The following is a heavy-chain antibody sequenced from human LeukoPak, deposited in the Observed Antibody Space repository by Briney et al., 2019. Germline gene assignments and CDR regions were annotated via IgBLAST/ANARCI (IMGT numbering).Heavy chain of an antibody. CDR1: GYTFTSYY. CDR2: INPSGGST. J-gene: IGHJ3*02. CDR3: ARSSITMIEKHDALDI. Sequence: ASVKVSCKASGYTFTSYYMHWVRQAPGQGLEWMGIINPSGGSTSYAQKFQGRVTMTRDMSTSTVYMELSSLRSEDTAVYYCARSSITMIEKHDALDIWGQGTMVTVSS. V-gene: IGHV1-46*01. D-gene: IGHD3-22*01.